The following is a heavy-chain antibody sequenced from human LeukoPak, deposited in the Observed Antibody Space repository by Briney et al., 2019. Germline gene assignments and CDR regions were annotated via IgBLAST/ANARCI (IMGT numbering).Heavy chain of an antibody. V-gene: IGHV1-46*01. CDR2: IKPSGGST. CDR3: ARAIYADYYMDV. D-gene: IGHD5/OR15-5a*01. Sequence: ASVKVSCKASGYTFTSYYMHWVRQAPGQGLEWMGIIKPSGGSTSYAQKFQGRVTMTRDMSTSTVYMELSSLRSEDTAVYYCARAIYADYYMDVWGKGTTVTVSS. J-gene: IGHJ6*03. CDR1: GYTFTSYY.